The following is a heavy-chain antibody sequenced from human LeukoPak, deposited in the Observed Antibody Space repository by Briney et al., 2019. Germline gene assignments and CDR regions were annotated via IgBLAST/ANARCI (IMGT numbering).Heavy chain of an antibody. CDR2: IVVGSGNT. CDR3: AAVRVAAAGPPFNWFDP. V-gene: IGHV1-58*01. J-gene: IGHJ5*02. CDR1: GFTFTSSA. D-gene: IGHD6-13*01. Sequence: SVKVSCKASGFTFTSSAVQWVRQARGQRLEWIGWIVVGSGNTNYAQKFQERVTITRDMSTRTAYMELSSLRSEDTAVYYCAAVRVAAAGPPFNWFDPWGQGTLVTVSS.